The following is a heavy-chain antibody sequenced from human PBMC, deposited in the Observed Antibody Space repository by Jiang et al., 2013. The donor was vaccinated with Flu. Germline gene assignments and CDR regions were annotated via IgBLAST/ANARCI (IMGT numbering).Heavy chain of an antibody. CDR1: GFTFTNSA. V-gene: IGHV1-58*02. Sequence: SGAEVKKPGTSVKVSCKASGFTFTNSAMQWVRQARGQRPEWIGWIVGDSGNINYAQKFQERVTITRDMSTSTAYMELSSLRSEDTAVYYCAADDMDVWGQGTTVTVSS. CDR2: IVGDSGNI. J-gene: IGHJ6*02. CDR3: AADDMDV.